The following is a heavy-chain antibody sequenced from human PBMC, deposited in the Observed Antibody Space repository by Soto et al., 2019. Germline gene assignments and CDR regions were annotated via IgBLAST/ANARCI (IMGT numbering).Heavy chain of an antibody. D-gene: IGHD3-3*01. CDR2: ISSDGNDK. V-gene: IGHV3-30*04. Sequence: QVQLVESGGGVVQPGRSLRLSCVASGFTFSSYPIHWVRQAPGKGLEWVTTISSDGNDKYSSDSVNGRFTTSRDNSKNTVYLQMNNLRVEDTAVYYCAREGVADKYYNYGMDVWGQGTTVNVSS. CDR3: AREGVADKYYNYGMDV. J-gene: IGHJ6*02. CDR1: GFTFSSYP.